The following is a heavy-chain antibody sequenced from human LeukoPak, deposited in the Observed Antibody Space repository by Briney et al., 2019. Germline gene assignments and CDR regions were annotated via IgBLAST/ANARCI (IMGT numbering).Heavy chain of an antibody. CDR3: ASTNRLDY. CDR1: GFTFSSYW. Sequence: PGGSLRLSCAASGFTFSSYWMHWVRQAPGKGLLWVSRINSDGSSTSYADSVKGRFTISRDNAKNTLYLQMNSLRAEDTAVYYCASTNRLDYWGQGTLVTVSS. J-gene: IGHJ4*02. D-gene: IGHD2/OR15-2a*01. V-gene: IGHV3-74*01. CDR2: INSDGSST.